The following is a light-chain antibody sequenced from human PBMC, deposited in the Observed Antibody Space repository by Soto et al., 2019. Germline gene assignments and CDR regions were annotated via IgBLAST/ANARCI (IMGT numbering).Light chain of an antibody. CDR3: QQYNNWPPIT. Sequence: DIQMTQSPSTLSGSVGDRVTITCRASQTISSWLAWYQQKPGKAPKLLIYKASSLESGVPSRFSGSGSGTEFTLTISSLQSEDFAVYYCQQYNNWPPITFGQGTRWRL. CDR2: KAS. CDR1: QTISSW. J-gene: IGKJ5*01. V-gene: IGKV1-5*03.